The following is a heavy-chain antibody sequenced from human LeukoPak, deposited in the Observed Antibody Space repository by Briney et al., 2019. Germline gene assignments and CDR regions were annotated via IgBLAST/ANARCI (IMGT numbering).Heavy chain of an antibody. CDR3: ARGGSYPGC. CDR1: GFTFSSYS. Sequence: GGSLRLSCAASGFTFSSYSMNWVRQAPGKGLGWVSSISSSSSYIYYADSVKGRFTISRDNAKNSLFLQMNSLRVEDTAIYYCARGGSYPGCWGQGTLVTVSS. V-gene: IGHV3-21*04. D-gene: IGHD1-26*01. CDR2: ISSSSSYI. J-gene: IGHJ4*02.